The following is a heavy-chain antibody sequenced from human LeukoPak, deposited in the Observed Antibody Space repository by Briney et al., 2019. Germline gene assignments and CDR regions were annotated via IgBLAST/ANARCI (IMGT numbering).Heavy chain of an antibody. CDR2: INPSGGST. CDR3: ARDFGMGAIEH. V-gene: IGHV1-46*01. D-gene: IGHD1-26*01. J-gene: IGHJ5*02. CDR1: GYTFTSYY. Sequence: ASVKVSCKASGYTFTSYYMHWVRQAPGQGLEWMGIINPSGGSTSYAQKLQGRVTMTTDTSTSTAYMELRSLRSDDTAVYYCARDFGMGAIEHWGQGTLVTVSS.